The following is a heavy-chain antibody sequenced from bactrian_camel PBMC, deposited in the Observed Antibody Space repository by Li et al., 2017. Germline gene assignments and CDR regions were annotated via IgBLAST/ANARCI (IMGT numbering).Heavy chain of an antibody. CDR1: GYTFSRHD. D-gene: IGHD2*01. V-gene: IGHV3S6*01. CDR2: ITSLPSLFRAA. CDR3: AARSRMPCSYYYVAWQYNY. J-gene: IGHJ4*01. Sequence: HVQLVESGGGSALAGGSVRLSCAASGYTFSRHDMSWVRQAPGKEVEWVAGITSLPSLFRAASYADSVKGRFTISRDNDKNTLYLLMNALVPEDTAVYYCAARSRMPCSYYYVAWQYNYRGQGTQVTVS.